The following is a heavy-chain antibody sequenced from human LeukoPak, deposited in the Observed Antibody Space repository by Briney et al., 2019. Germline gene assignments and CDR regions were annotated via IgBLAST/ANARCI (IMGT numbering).Heavy chain of an antibody. Sequence: PGGSLRLSCAASGFTFSSYGMHWVRQAPGKELVWISHISDDGRFTDYADSVKGRFTISRDNAKNTLHLQMNSLRAEDTAVYYCARSYGSGVPTSYWGQGTLVTVSS. D-gene: IGHD6-19*01. J-gene: IGHJ4*02. CDR1: GFTFSSYG. CDR3: ARSYGSGVPTSY. V-gene: IGHV3-74*01. CDR2: ISDDGRFT.